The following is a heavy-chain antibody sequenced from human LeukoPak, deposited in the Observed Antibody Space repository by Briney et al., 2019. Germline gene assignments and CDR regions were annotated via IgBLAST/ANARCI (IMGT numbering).Heavy chain of an antibody. Sequence: KSGGSLRLSCAVSGFTFSSYSMNWVRQAPGKGLEWVSSISSSSSYIYYADSVKGRFTISRDNAKNSLYLQMNSLRAEDTAVYYCASWGSTSCSGGGWGQGTLVTVSS. CDR2: ISSSSSYI. CDR3: ASWGSTSCSGGG. CDR1: GFTFSSYS. J-gene: IGHJ4*02. D-gene: IGHD2-2*01. V-gene: IGHV3-21*01.